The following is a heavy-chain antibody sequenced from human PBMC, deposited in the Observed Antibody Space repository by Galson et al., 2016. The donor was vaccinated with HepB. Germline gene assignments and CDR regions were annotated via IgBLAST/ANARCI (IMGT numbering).Heavy chain of an antibody. CDR1: GYTFISYV. D-gene: IGHD2-2*03. J-gene: IGHJ4*02. V-gene: IGHV1-3*01. CDR3: ARSPTGFCSRTKCYGFNYLDR. Sequence: SVKVSCKASGYTFISYVIQWVRQAPGHRLEWMGWINAGNGNTKYSQKFPGRVIIDGDTSASTAYMELSSLRPEDTAIYYCARSPTGFCSRTKCYGFNYLDRWGQGTPVTVSS. CDR2: INAGNGNT.